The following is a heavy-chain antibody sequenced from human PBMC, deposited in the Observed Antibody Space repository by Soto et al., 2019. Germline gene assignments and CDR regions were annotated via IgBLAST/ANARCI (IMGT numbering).Heavy chain of an antibody. D-gene: IGHD3-16*01. CDR1: GGSISSGGYY. V-gene: IGHV4-31*03. J-gene: IGHJ4*02. Sequence: SETLSLTCTVSGGSISSGGYYWSWIRQHPGKGLEWIGYIYYSGSTYYNPSLKSRVTISVDTSKNQFSLKLSSVTAADTAVYYCARTLTDYIWGAGGGYYFDYWGQGTLVTVSS. CDR2: IYYSGST. CDR3: ARTLTDYIWGAGGGYYFDY.